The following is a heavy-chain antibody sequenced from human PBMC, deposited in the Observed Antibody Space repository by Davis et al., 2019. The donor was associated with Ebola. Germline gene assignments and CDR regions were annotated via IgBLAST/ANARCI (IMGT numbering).Heavy chain of an antibody. V-gene: IGHV3-74*01. J-gene: IGHJ6*04. Sequence: HTGGSLRLSCAASGFTFSSYWMHWVRQAPGKGLVWVSRINSEGGSTFYADSVKGRFTISRDNAKNTLYLQMNSLRTEDTAVYYCARGGTIFGVVNFGYMDVWGKGTTVIVSS. CDR3: ARGGTIFGVVNFGYMDV. D-gene: IGHD3-3*01. CDR1: GFTFSSYW. CDR2: INSEGGST.